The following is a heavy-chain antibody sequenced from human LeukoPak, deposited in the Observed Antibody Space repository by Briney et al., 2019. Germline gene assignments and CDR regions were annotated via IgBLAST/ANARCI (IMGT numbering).Heavy chain of an antibody. V-gene: IGHV4-59*12. CDR3: ARETDSSGYYDYFDY. CDR1: GGSISSYY. D-gene: IGHD3-22*01. CDR2: IYYSGST. Sequence: SETLSLTCTVSGGSISSYYWSWIRQPPGKGLEWIGYIYYSGSTNYNPSLKSRVTISVDMSKNQFSLKLSSVTAADTAVYYCARETDSSGYYDYFDYWGQGTLVTVSS. J-gene: IGHJ4*02.